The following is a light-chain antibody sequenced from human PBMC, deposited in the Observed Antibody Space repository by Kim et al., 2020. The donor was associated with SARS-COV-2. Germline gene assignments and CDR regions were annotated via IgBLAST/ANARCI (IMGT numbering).Light chain of an antibody. V-gene: IGLV3-21*04. CDR3: QVWDSSTDHRV. CDR1: NIGSKS. J-gene: IGLJ3*02. Sequence: SYELTQPPSVSVAPGQTATVTCGGNNIGSKSVHWYQQKPGQAPVLVIYYNSDRPSGFPGRFSGSNSGNMATLTISGVEAGDEADYYCQVWDSSTDHRVLG. CDR2: YNS.